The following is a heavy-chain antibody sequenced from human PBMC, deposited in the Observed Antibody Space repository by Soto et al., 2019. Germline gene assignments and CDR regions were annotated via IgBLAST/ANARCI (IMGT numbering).Heavy chain of an antibody. D-gene: IGHD3-9*01. CDR3: ARGGNYDILTGYYSSGAFDI. CDR1: GGTFSSYT. V-gene: IGHV1-69*02. Sequence: QVQLVQSGAEVKKPGSSVKVSCKASGGTFSSYTISWVRQAPGQGLEWMGRIIPILGIANYAQKFQGRVTITADKSMSTAYMELSSLRSEDTAVYYCARGGNYDILTGYYSSGAFDIWGQGTMLTVSS. J-gene: IGHJ3*02. CDR2: IIPILGIA.